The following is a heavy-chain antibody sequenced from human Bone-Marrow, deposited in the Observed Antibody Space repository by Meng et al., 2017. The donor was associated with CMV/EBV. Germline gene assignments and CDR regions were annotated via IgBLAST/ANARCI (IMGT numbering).Heavy chain of an antibody. Sequence: GESLKISCAASGFTFDDYGMSWVRQAPGKGLEWVSGINWNGGSTGYADSVKGRFTISRDNAKNSLYLQMNSLRAEDTALYYCARGKPVWSGYYFDYWGHGTLVTVSS. V-gene: IGHV3-20*04. CDR3: ARGKPVWSGYYFDY. CDR1: GFTFDDYG. D-gene: IGHD3-3*01. J-gene: IGHJ4*01. CDR2: INWNGGST.